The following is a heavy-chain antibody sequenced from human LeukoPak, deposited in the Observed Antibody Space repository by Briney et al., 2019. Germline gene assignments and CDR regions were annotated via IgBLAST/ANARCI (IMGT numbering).Heavy chain of an antibody. CDR2: ISGSGTNT. D-gene: IGHD2-2*01. Sequence: GGSLRLSCAASGFTFTCCGMTWVRQAPGKGLEWVSVISGSGTNTYYADSVKGRFTISRDNSKNTLYLQMNSLRAEDTALYYCVKHSAPVLAAARFDYWGQGNLVTVSS. CDR1: GFTFTCCG. V-gene: IGHV3-23*01. J-gene: IGHJ4*02. CDR3: VKHSAPVLAAARFDY.